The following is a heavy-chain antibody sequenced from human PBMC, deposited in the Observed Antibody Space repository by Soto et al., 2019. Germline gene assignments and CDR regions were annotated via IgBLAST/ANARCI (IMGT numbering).Heavy chain of an antibody. CDR3: ARDKATVGGYNLYDP. CDR2: IYHSGST. V-gene: IGHV4-4*02. J-gene: IGHJ5*02. CDR1: GGSIRSSHW. Sequence: SETLSLTCTVSGGSIRSSHWWSWVRQPPGKGLERIGEIYHSGSTNLDPSLKSRVTLSVDKSKNQFSLKLTSVTAADTAVYYCARDKATVGGYNLYDPWGQGILVTVSS. D-gene: IGHD3-16*01.